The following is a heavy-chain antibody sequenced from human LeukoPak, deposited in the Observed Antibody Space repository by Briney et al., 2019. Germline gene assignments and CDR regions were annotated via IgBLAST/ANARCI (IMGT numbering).Heavy chain of an antibody. D-gene: IGHD5-18*01. CDR2: IIPIFGTA. Sequence: ASVKVSCKASGGTFSSYAISWVRQAPGQGLEWMGEIIPIFGTANYAQKFQGRVTITADESTSTAYMELSSLRSEDTAVYYCARRVPPPGYSLGSYYFDYWGQGTLVTVSS. J-gene: IGHJ4*02. V-gene: IGHV1-69*13. CDR1: GGTFSSYA. CDR3: ARRVPPPGYSLGSYYFDY.